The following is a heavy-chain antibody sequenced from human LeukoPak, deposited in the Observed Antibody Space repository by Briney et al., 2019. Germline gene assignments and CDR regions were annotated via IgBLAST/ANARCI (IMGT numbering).Heavy chain of an antibody. V-gene: IGHV7-4-1*02. D-gene: IGHD2-15*01. J-gene: IGHJ4*02. CDR2: INTNAGNP. Sequence: GASVMVSCKASGYTFTNYPMNWVRQAPGQGLEWMGWINTNAGNPTYAQGFTERFVFSWDTSGNTAYLQINSLKPEDTAVYFCARDTYCSGGRCYSRVGYWGQGTVVTVSS. CDR3: ARDTYCSGGRCYSRVGY. CDR1: GYTFTNYP.